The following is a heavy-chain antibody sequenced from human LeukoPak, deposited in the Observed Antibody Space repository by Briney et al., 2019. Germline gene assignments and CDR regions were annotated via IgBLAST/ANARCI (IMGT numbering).Heavy chain of an antibody. V-gene: IGHV1-69*06. CDR1: GGTFRSYA. CDR3: ARVYYDILTGYPYNWFDP. Sequence: GASVKVSCKASGGTFRSYAISWVRQAPGQGLKWMGGIIPMFGTANFAQKFQGRVTITADKSTSTAYMELSSLRSEDTAVYYCARVYYDILTGYPYNWFDPWGQGTLVTVSS. CDR2: IIPMFGTA. J-gene: IGHJ5*02. D-gene: IGHD3-9*01.